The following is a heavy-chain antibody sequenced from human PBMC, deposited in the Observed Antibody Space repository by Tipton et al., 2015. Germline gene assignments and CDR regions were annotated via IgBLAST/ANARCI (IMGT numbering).Heavy chain of an antibody. CDR2: ISYTDNA. D-gene: IGHD5-24*01. CDR3: ARDLEHGMDV. J-gene: IGHJ6*02. CDR1: GASVSSDSYY. V-gene: IGHV4-61*01. Sequence: TLSLTYTVSGASVSSDSYYWSWIRQPPGKGLEWLGYISYTDNAHYNPSLESRLTISLDTSKNQFSLTLNSVTAADTAVYYCARDLEHGMDVWGQGTTVTVSS.